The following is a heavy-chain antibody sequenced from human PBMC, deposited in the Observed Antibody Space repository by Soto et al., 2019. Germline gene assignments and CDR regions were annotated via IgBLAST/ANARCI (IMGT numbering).Heavy chain of an antibody. CDR2: LNPGNGNT. D-gene: IGHD2-21*02. V-gene: IGHV1-3*01. Sequence: QVQLVQSGAEVRKPGASVTISCRASGYDFLYYTMHWVRQAPGQGLEWMGWLNPGNGNTRSSQRLKGRVTITRDTSTKTAYMELSSLKSEDTGVYFCARDYGGHSRGLEYWGQGTLVTVS. J-gene: IGHJ4*02. CDR1: GYDFLYYT. CDR3: ARDYGGHSRGLEY.